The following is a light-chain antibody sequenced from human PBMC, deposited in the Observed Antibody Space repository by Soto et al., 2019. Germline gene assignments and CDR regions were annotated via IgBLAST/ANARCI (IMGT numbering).Light chain of an antibody. Sequence: EIVLTQSPATLSVSPGERATLFCRASQGISTLLAWYQQKPGQAPRLLIYAASTRAAGIPARFSGSGSGTDFTLTISSLQSEDFAIYYCQQYYDWPITFGQGTRRDIK. CDR1: QGISTL. V-gene: IGKV3-15*01. CDR2: AAS. CDR3: QQYYDWPIT. J-gene: IGKJ5*01.